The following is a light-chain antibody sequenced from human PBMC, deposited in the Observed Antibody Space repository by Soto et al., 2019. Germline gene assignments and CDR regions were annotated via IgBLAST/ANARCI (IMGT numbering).Light chain of an antibody. CDR1: SSDVGNYNC. V-gene: IGLV2-18*02. CDR3: SSYTSSTTYV. CDR2: EVS. Sequence: QSALTQPPSVSGSPGQSVTISCTGTSSDVGNYNCVSWYQQPPGTAPKVIIYEVSNRPSGVPDRFSGSKSGNTACLTISGLQAEDEADYYSSSYTSSTTYVFGTGTKVTVL. J-gene: IGLJ1*01.